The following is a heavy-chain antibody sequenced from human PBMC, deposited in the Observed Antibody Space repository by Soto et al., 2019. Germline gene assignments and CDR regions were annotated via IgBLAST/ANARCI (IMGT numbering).Heavy chain of an antibody. Sequence: ASVKVSCKASGYTFTSYDINWVRQATGQGLEWMGWMNPNRGNTGYAQKFQGRVTMTRNTSISTAYMEVSSLRSEDTAVYYCARGFIWLGRLVRFLEWLPKGYYMDVWGKGTTVTVSS. CDR1: GYTFTSYD. J-gene: IGHJ6*03. CDR2: MNPNRGNT. CDR3: ARGFIWLGRLVRFLEWLPKGYYMDV. D-gene: IGHD3-3*01. V-gene: IGHV1-8*01.